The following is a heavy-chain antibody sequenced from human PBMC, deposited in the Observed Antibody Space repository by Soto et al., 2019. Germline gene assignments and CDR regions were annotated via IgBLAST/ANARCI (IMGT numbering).Heavy chain of an antibody. J-gene: IGHJ6*02. D-gene: IGHD5-12*01. V-gene: IGHV4-4*07. CDR2: IYTSGST. CDR3: ARDHTSRDGYKSYYYYGMDV. CDR1: GGSISSYY. Sequence: PSEPLSLTCTVSGGSISSYYWSWIRQPAGKGLEWIGRIYTSGSTNYNPSLKSRVTMSVDTSKNQFSLKLSSVTAADTAVYYCARDHTSRDGYKSYYYYGMDVWGQGTTVTVSS.